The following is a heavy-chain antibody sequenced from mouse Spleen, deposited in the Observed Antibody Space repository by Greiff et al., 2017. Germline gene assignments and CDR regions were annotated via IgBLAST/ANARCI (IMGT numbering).Heavy chain of an antibody. V-gene: IGHV2-5*01. CDR1: GFSLTSYG. J-gene: IGHJ4*01. Sequence: VQRVESGPGLVQPSQSLSITCTVSGFSLTSYGVHWVRQSPGKGLEWLGVIWRGGSTDYNAAFMSRLSITKDNSKSQVFFKMNSLQADDTAIYYCAKNSYGSSLYAMDYWGQGTSVTVSS. CDR2: IWRGGST. D-gene: IGHD1-1*01. CDR3: AKNSYGSSLYAMDY.